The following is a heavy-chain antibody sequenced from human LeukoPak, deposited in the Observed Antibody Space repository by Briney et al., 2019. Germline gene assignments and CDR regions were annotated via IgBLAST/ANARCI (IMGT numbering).Heavy chain of an antibody. CDR2: IYYSGST. CDR1: GGSISSSSYY. CDR3: AIGFYYYDSSGYYADY. J-gene: IGHJ4*02. D-gene: IGHD3-22*01. V-gene: IGHV4-39*07. Sequence: KTSETLSLTCTVSGGSISSSSYYWGWIRQPPGKGLEWIGSIYYSGSTYYNPSLKSRVTISVDTSKNQFSLKLSSVTAADTAVYYCAIGFYYYDSSGYYADYWGQGTLVTVSS.